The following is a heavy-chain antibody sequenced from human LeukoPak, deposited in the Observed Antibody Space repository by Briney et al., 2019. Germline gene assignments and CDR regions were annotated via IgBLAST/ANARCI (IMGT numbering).Heavy chain of an antibody. CDR3: AKGRRFGELLFPHFDY. D-gene: IGHD3-10*01. Sequence: PGGSLRLSCTASGFSFNNYNMNWVRQAPGKGLEWVSYITLSSSTVYYADSVKGRFTISRDNSKNTLYLQMNSLRAEDTAVYYCAKGRRFGELLFPHFDYWGQGTLVTVSS. J-gene: IGHJ4*02. V-gene: IGHV3-48*01. CDR1: GFSFNNYN. CDR2: ITLSSSTV.